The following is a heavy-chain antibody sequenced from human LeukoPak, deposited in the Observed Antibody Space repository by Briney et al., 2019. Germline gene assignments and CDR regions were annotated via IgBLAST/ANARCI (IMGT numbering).Heavy chain of an antibody. V-gene: IGHV1-18*01. CDR1: GYTFRSYG. CDR2: ISPYSGST. D-gene: IGHD6-13*01. CDR3: ARALREYSSSWFSDF. Sequence: ASVKDSCKASGYTFRSYGISWVRQAPGQGLEWMGWISPYSGSTNYPQKFQGRVTVTTDTSTSTAYMELRSLRSDDTAVYFCARALREYSSSWFSDFWGQGTLVTVSS. J-gene: IGHJ4*02.